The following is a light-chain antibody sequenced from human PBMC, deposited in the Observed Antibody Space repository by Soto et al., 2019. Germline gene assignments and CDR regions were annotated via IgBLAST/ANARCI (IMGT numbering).Light chain of an antibody. V-gene: IGLV2-14*01. CDR3: SSYTSSSTLGV. J-gene: IGLJ1*01. CDR2: DVS. CDR1: SSDVGGYNY. Sequence: QSALTQPASVSGSPGQSITISCTGTSSDVGGYNYVSWYQQHPGKAPKLMIYDVSNRPSGVSNRFSGSKSGNTASLTISGLQAEDERDYYCSSYTSSSTLGVFGTGTKLTVL.